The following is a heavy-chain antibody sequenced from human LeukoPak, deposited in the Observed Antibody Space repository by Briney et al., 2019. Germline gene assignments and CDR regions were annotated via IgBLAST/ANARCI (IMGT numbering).Heavy chain of an antibody. V-gene: IGHV1-18*01. D-gene: IGHD5-18*01. J-gene: IGHJ3*02. Sequence: PWASVKVSCKASGYSFTSYGFNWVRQAPGQGLEWMGWMSAYNGKTNYAHSLQGRVTVTADTSTSTAYMELRSLRSEDTAVYYCARGMGYSYGHPQGAFDIWGQGTMVTISS. CDR1: GYSFTSYG. CDR3: ARGMGYSYGHPQGAFDI. CDR2: MSAYNGKT.